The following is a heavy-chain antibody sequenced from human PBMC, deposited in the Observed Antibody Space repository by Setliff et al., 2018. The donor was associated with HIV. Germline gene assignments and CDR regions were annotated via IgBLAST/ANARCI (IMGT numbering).Heavy chain of an antibody. CDR1: GYTFTSYG. D-gene: IGHD3-16*01. V-gene: IGHV1-18*01. CDR2: ISGYNGNT. J-gene: IGHJ6*03. Sequence: VKVSCKASGYTFTSYGITWVRQAPGQGLEWMGWISGYNGNTDYAQNLQGRVTMTTDTSTSTAYMELRSLRSDDTAVYYCARAYPWGYVDMDLWGKGTTVTVSS. CDR3: ARAYPWGYVDMDL.